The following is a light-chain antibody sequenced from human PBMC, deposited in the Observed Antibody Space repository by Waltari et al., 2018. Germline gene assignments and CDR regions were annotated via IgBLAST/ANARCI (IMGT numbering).Light chain of an antibody. CDR3: QQYNNWPPLFT. CDR1: QSVSTN. CDR2: GAS. J-gene: IGKJ3*01. Sequence: IVMTQSPATLSVSPGERATLSCRASQSVSTNLAWYQQKPGQAPRLLIYGASARATCVPARFSGSGSGTEFTLTISSLQSEDFAVYYCQQYNNWPPLFTFGPGTKVDI. V-gene: IGKV3-15*01.